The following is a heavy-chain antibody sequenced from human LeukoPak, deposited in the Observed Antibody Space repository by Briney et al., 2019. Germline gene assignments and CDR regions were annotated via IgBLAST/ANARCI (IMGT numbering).Heavy chain of an antibody. J-gene: IGHJ4*02. D-gene: IGHD3-16*01. CDR3: ANRGRMAVVSYYFDY. CDR1: GCTFSSYA. CDR2: VSGNGATT. Sequence: PGGSLRLPCAASGCTFSSYAMTWVRQAPGKGLEWVSTVSGNGATTYYADSVNGRFTISRDNSKDTLYLQMNSLRAADTAIYYCANRGRMAVVSYYFDYWGQGTLVTVSS. V-gene: IGHV3-23*01.